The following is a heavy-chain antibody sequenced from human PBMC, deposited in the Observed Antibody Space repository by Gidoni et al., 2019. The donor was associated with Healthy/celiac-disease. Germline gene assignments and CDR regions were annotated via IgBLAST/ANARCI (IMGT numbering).Heavy chain of an antibody. D-gene: IGHD1-26*01. J-gene: IGHJ4*02. CDR1: GFTFSSYG. Sequence: QVQLVESGGGVVQPGMSLRLSCAASGFTFSSYGMHWVRQAPGKGLEWVAVISYDGSNKYYADSVKGRFTISRDNSKNPLYLQMNSLRAEDTAVYYCAKDGGIVGATRFYFDYWGQGTLVTVSS. CDR3: AKDGGIVGATRFYFDY. V-gene: IGHV3-30*18. CDR2: ISYDGSNK.